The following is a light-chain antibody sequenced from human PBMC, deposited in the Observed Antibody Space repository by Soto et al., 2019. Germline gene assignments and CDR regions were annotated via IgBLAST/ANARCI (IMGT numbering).Light chain of an antibody. Sequence: DIVMTQSPDSLAVSLGERATINCKSSQSVLSSSNNKNFLAWYQQKPGQSPKLLIYWASTRESGVPDRFSVSGSGTDFTLTISSLQAEDVAVYYCQQYYSIPYTFGQGTKLEIK. V-gene: IGKV4-1*01. CDR3: QQYYSIPYT. J-gene: IGKJ2*01. CDR2: WAS. CDR1: QSVLSSSNNKNF.